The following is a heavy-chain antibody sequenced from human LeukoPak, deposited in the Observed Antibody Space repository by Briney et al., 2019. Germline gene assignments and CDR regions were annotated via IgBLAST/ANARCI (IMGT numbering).Heavy chain of an antibody. CDR2: IYYSGST. CDR3: ARDPMTTDYYYYYGMDV. CDR1: GGSISSSSYY. D-gene: IGHD4-11*01. J-gene: IGHJ6*02. Sequence: SETLSLTCTVSGGSISSSSYYWGWIRQPPGKGLEWIGSIYYSGSTYYNPSLKSRVTISVDTSKDQFSLKLSSVTAADTAVYYCARDPMTTDYYYYYGMDVWGQGTTVTVSS. V-gene: IGHV4-39*07.